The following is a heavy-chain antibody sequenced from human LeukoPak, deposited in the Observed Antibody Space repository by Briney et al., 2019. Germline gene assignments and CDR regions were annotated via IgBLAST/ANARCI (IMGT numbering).Heavy chain of an antibody. CDR3: ATEPQDRLRGFDY. V-gene: IGHV1-46*01. Sequence: ASVKVSCKASGYTSTTYYIHWVRQAPGQGLEWMGIINPGGDSTSYAHKFQGRVTMTRDTSTSTVYMEVSSLRSEDTAVYYCATEPQDRLRGFDYWGQGTLVTVSS. J-gene: IGHJ4*02. CDR2: INPGGDST. D-gene: IGHD3-16*01. CDR1: GYTSTTYY.